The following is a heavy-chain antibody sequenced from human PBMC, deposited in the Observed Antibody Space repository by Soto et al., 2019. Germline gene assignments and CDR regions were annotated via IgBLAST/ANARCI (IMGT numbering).Heavy chain of an antibody. CDR2: ISGSVGST. V-gene: IGHV3-23*01. D-gene: IGHD3-22*01. CDR3: AKVYYDSSGYNWFDP. Sequence: PGGSLRLSCAGSRFTFSSYAMHWVRQAPGKGLEWVSVISGSVGSTYYADSVKGRFTISRDNSKNTLYLQMNSLRAEDTAVYYCAKVYYDSSGYNWFDPWGQGTLVTVSS. J-gene: IGHJ5*02. CDR1: RFTFSSYA.